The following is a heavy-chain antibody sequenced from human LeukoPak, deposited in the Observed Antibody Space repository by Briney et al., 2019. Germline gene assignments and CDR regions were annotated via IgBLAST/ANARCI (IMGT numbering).Heavy chain of an antibody. CDR1: GGSISDYY. J-gene: IGHJ4*02. Sequence: PSETLSLTCTVSGGSISDYYWSWIRQPPGKGLEWIGYIYSSGSTNYNPSLKSRVTISVDTSKNQFSLKLSSVTAADTAVYYCVRALYYDSSGYYNQYYFDYWGQGTLVTVSS. D-gene: IGHD3-22*01. CDR2: IYSSGST. V-gene: IGHV4-59*01. CDR3: VRALYYDSSGYYNQYYFDY.